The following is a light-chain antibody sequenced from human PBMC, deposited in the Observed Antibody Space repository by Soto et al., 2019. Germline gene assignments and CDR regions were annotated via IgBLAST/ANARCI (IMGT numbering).Light chain of an antibody. CDR2: LNSDGSH. CDR3: QTWGTGIVV. CDR1: SGHSTYA. Sequence: QLVLTQSPSASASLGASVKLTCTLSSGHSTYAIAWHQQQPEKGPRYLMKLNSDGSHSKGDGIPDRFSGSCSGAERYLTISSLQSEDEADYYCQTWGTGIVVFGGGTQLTVL. V-gene: IGLV4-69*01. J-gene: IGLJ3*02.